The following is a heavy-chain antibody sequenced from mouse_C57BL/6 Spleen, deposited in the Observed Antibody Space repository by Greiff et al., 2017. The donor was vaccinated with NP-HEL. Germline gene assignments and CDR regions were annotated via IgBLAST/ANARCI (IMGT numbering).Heavy chain of an antibody. CDR2: INPSSGYT. CDR1: GYTFTSYT. Sequence: QVQLQQSGAELARPGASVKMSCKASGYTFTSYTMHWVKQRPGQGLEWIGYINPSSGYTKYNQKFKDKATLTADKSSSTAYMQLSSLTSEDSAVYYCARSPNDGYDGYYFDYWGQGTTLTVSS. J-gene: IGHJ2*01. V-gene: IGHV1-4*01. CDR3: ARSPNDGYDGYYFDY. D-gene: IGHD2-2*01.